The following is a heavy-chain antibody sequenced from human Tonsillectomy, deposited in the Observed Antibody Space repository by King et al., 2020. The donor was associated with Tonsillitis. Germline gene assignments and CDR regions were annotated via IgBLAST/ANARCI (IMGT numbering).Heavy chain of an antibody. CDR3: AAKRGYSYGSMYYFDY. V-gene: IGHV1-58*02. CDR1: GFTFTSSA. CDR2: IVVGSGNT. J-gene: IGHJ4*02. Sequence: QLVESGPEVKKPGTSVKVSCKASGFTFTSSAMQWVRQARGQRLEWIGWIVVGSGNTNYAQKFQERVTITRDMSKSTAYMELSSLRSEDTAVYYCAAKRGYSYGSMYYFDYWGQGTLVTVSS. D-gene: IGHD5-18*01.